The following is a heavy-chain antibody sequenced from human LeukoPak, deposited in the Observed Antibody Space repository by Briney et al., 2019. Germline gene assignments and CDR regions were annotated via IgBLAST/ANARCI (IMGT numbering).Heavy chain of an antibody. CDR2: ISYDGNNR. J-gene: IGHJ4*02. V-gene: IGHV3-30-3*01. CDR3: ASSRSGWKHFDY. D-gene: IGHD6-19*01. CDR1: GFTFSTYT. Sequence: GGSLRLPCVVSGFTFSTYTMHWVRQAPGKGLECVAVISYDGNNRYYADSVKGRFTISRDNSKNTLYLQMNSLRAEDTAVYYCASSRSGWKHFDYWGQGTLVTVSS.